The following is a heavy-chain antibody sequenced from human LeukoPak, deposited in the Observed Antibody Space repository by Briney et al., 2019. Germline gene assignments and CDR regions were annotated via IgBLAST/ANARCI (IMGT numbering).Heavy chain of an antibody. J-gene: IGHJ4*02. CDR3: ARDPNRLADYGGDYFDH. CDR1: GFTFSSFS. Sequence: GGSLRRSCVASGFTFSSFSMHWVRQAPGNGLEWVAVISHDGSHKSYADSVRGRFTISRDNSKNTLSLQMNTLRPEDTALFYCARDPNRLADYGGDYFDHWGQGTLVTVSS. V-gene: IGHV3-30*04. D-gene: IGHD4-23*01. CDR2: ISHDGSHK.